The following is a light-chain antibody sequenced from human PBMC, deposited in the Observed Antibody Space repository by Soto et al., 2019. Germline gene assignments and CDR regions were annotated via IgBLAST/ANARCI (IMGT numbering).Light chain of an antibody. V-gene: IGLV3-1*01. Sequence: SYDLTKPPSVSVSPGQTASITCYGDKLGDKYACWYQQKPGQSPVLVIYQDSKRPSGIPERFSGSNSGNTATLTISGTQAMDEADYYCQAWDSSTVVFGGGTKVTVL. CDR2: QDS. CDR3: QAWDSSTVV. J-gene: IGLJ2*01. CDR1: KLGDKY.